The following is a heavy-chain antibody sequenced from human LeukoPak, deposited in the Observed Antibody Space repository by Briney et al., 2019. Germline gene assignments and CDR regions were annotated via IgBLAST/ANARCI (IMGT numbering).Heavy chain of an antibody. CDR3: ASIGYYDSSGYYNYYYYKSA. J-gene: IGHJ6*03. Sequence: SLRPSSVVATFTFNTYNSNWVRQAPGRGREWVAYISGSSDPIYYRDSVKGRFTISRDDAKNSLSMQMNSLTVEDTAVYYCASIGYYDSSGYYNYYYYKSAGAKGPRLPSP. CDR2: ISGSSDPI. V-gene: IGHV3-48*01. D-gene: IGHD3-22*01. CDR1: TFTFNTYN.